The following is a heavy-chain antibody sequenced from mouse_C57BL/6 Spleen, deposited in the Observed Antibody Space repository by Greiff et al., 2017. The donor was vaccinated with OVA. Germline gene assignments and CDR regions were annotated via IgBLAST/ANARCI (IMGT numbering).Heavy chain of an antibody. V-gene: IGHV1-26*01. CDR3: ARYDYDGVWYFDV. CDR2: INPNNGGT. CDR1: GYTFTDYY. J-gene: IGHJ1*03. D-gene: IGHD2-4*01. Sequence: EVQGVESGPELVKPGASVKISCKASGYTFTDYYMNWVKQSHGKSLEWIGDINPNNGGTSYNQKFKGKATLTVDKSSSTAYMELRSLTSEDSAVYYCARYDYDGVWYFDVWGTGTTVTVSS.